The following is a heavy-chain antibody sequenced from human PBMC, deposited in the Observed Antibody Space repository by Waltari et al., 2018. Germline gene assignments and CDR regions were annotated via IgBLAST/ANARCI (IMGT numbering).Heavy chain of an antibody. J-gene: IGHJ3*02. D-gene: IGHD3-22*01. CDR3: ARDQWFAFDI. Sequence: EVQLVESGGGLVQPGGSLRLSCAASGFTLSRYWMSWVRQAPGKGLGWVANIKKDGSEEYYVDSVRGRFTISRDNAKNSLYLQMNSLRPEDTVVYYCARDQWFAFDIWGQGTMVTVSS. V-gene: IGHV3-7*01. CDR2: IKKDGSEE. CDR1: GFTLSRYW.